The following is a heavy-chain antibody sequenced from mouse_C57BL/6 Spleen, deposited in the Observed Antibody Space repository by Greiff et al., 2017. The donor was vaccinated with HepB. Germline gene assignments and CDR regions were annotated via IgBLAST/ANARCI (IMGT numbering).Heavy chain of an antibody. CDR3: ARSTFYDGYWSWFAY. V-gene: IGHV14-2*01. D-gene: IGHD2-3*01. Sequence: VQLKESGAELVKPGGSVKLSCTASGFNIKDYYMPWVKQRTEQGLEWIGRIDPEDGETKYAPKCQGKATITADTASNTAYLQLSSLTSEDTAIYYCARSTFYDGYWSWFAYWGQGALVTVSA. CDR2: IDPEDGET. CDR1: GFNIKDYY. J-gene: IGHJ3*01.